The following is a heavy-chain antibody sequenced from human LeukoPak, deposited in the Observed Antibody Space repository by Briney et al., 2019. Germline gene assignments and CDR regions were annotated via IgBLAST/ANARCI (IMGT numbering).Heavy chain of an antibody. CDR1: GGSISHYY. J-gene: IGHJ5*02. V-gene: IGHV4-4*07. CDR3: ARGEKRITMIVVVTQTPSRGFDP. Sequence: NPSETLSLTCTVSGGSISHYYWSWIRQPAGKGLEWIGRIYSSGITNYSPSLKSRVTMSVDTSKNQFSLKLTSVTAADTAVYYCARGEKRITMIVVVTQTPSRGFDPWGQGTLVTVSS. D-gene: IGHD3-22*01. CDR2: IYSSGIT.